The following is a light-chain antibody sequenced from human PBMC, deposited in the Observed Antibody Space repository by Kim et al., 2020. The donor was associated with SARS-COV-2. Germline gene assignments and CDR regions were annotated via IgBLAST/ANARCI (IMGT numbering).Light chain of an antibody. CDR2: KAS. Sequence: ASVGDRVTITCRASQSISSWLAWYQQKPGKAPKLLSYKASSLESGVPSRFSGSGSGTEFTLTISSLQPDDFATYYCQQYNSSPLTFGGGTKVDIK. CDR3: QQYNSSPLT. V-gene: IGKV1-5*03. J-gene: IGKJ4*01. CDR1: QSISSW.